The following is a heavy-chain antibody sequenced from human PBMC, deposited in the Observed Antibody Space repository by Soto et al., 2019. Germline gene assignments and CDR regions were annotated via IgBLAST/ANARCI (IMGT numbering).Heavy chain of an antibody. J-gene: IGHJ5*02. CDR3: TRDLFFFDSSAYYGHNWFDP. V-gene: IGHV1-69*13. CDR2: IIPIFGTA. D-gene: IGHD3-22*01. CDR1: GGTFSSYA. Sequence: GASVKVSCKASGGTFSSYAISWVRQAPGQGLEWMGGIIPIFGTANYAQNYQGRVTITADESTSTTYMELTSLKSEDTAVYFCTRDLFFFDSSAYYGHNWFDPLGQGTRGNVSS.